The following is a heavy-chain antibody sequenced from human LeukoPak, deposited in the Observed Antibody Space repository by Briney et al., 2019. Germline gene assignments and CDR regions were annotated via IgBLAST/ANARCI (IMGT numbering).Heavy chain of an antibody. Sequence: GASVKVSCKASGYTFTSYAMNWVRQAPGQGLEWMGWINTNTGNPTYAQGFTGRFVFSLDTSVSTAYLQISSLKAEDTAVYYCARLGYCSSTSCYLEADWFDPWGQGTLVTASS. CDR1: GYTFTSYA. V-gene: IGHV7-4-1*02. CDR2: INTNTGNP. CDR3: ARLGYCSSTSCYLEADWFDP. D-gene: IGHD2-2*01. J-gene: IGHJ5*02.